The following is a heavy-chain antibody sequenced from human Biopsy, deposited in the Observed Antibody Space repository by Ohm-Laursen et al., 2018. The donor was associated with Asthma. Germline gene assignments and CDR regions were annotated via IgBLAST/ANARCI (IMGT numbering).Heavy chain of an antibody. CDR1: GFTFSSYG. Sequence: RSLRLSCTASGFTFSSYGMHWVRQAPGKGLEWVGVISKDASTQDYADSVKGRFTMARDNSKNTLDLQMNSLREEDTAVYYCVRDGTDDAFDIWGQGTMVTVSS. CDR3: VRDGTDDAFDI. J-gene: IGHJ3*02. CDR2: ISKDASTQ. V-gene: IGHV3-30*06. D-gene: IGHD1-1*01.